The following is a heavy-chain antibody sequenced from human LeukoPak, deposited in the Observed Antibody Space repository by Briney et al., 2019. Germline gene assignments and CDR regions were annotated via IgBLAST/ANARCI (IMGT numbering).Heavy chain of an antibody. CDR3: ARGRWELLGWLDY. CDR1: GGSISSYY. Sequence: SETLSLTCTVSGGSISSYYWSRIRQPPGKGLEWIGYIYYSGSTNYNPSLKSRVTISVDTSKNQFSLKLSSVTAADTAVYYCARGRWELLGWLDYWGQGTLVTVSS. V-gene: IGHV4-59*12. D-gene: IGHD1-26*01. CDR2: IYYSGST. J-gene: IGHJ4*02.